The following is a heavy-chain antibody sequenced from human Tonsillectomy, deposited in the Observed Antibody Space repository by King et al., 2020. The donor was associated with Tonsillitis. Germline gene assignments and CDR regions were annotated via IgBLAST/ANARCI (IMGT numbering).Heavy chain of an antibody. V-gene: IGHV1-18*01. D-gene: IGHD2-15*01. J-gene: IGHJ3*02. Sequence: QMELVQSGAEVKKPGASVKVSCKASGYTFTTYGISWVRQAPGQGLEWMGWISAYNGNTNYAQKLQGRVTMTTDTSTSTAYMELRSLRSDDTAVYYCARTMVVIFGYCSGGTCPDAFDIWGQGTMVTVSS. CDR2: ISAYNGNT. CDR3: ARTMVVIFGYCSGGTCPDAFDI. CDR1: GYTFTTYG.